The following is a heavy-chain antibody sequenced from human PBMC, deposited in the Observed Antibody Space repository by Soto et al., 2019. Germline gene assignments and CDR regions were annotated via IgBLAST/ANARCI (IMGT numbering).Heavy chain of an antibody. CDR3: ARVGYYYDSSGYGQIYYYYYGMDV. Sequence: ASVKVSCKASGYTFTSYGISWVRQAPGQGLEWMGWISAYNGNTNYAQKLQGRVTMTTDTSTSTAYMELRSLRSDDTAVYYCARVGYYYDSSGYGQIYYYYYGMDVWGQGTTVTV. CDR2: ISAYNGNT. D-gene: IGHD3-22*01. CDR1: GYTFTSYG. V-gene: IGHV1-18*01. J-gene: IGHJ6*02.